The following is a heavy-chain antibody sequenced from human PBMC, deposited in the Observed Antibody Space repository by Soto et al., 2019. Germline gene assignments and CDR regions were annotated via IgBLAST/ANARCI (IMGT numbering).Heavy chain of an antibody. J-gene: IGHJ5*02. Sequence: QLHLQESGSGLVKPSQTLCLTCAVSGGFISSGGYSWNWIRQPPGKGLEWIGYIYHSGSTYYNPSLKSRVTISVDRSKNQFSLKLSSVTAADTAVYYCARVPDRWGQGTLVTVSS. V-gene: IGHV4-30-2*01. CDR2: IYHSGST. D-gene: IGHD2-2*01. CDR3: ARVPDR. CDR1: GGFISSGGYS.